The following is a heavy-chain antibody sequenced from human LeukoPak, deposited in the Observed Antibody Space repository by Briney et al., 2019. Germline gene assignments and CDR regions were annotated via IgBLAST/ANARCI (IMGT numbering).Heavy chain of an antibody. CDR3: AHLVVTIDWRSYFDY. D-gene: IGHD3-9*01. J-gene: IGHJ4*02. V-gene: IGHV2-5*01. Sequence: SGPTLVNPTQTLTLTCTFSDFSLSTPGMGVGWIRQPPGKALEWLAFIYYNDDKRYSPSLRSRLTITRDTSKNQVVLAMTNMDPVDTATYYCAHLVVTIDWRSYFDYWGQGALDTVSS. CDR1: DFSLSTPGMG. CDR2: IYYNDDK.